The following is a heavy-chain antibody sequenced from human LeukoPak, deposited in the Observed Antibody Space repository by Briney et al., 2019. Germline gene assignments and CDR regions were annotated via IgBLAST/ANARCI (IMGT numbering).Heavy chain of an antibody. J-gene: IGHJ4*02. CDR1: GGSFSGYY. V-gene: IGHV4-38-2*01. D-gene: IGHD6-19*01. Sequence: SETLSLTCAVYGGSFSGYYWGWIRQPPGRGLEWIGSIWHTGSTYYNPSLKSRVTISVDTSKNQFSLKLTSVTAADTAVYYCARITDLSVATDYWGQGTLVTVSS. CDR3: ARITDLSVATDY. CDR2: IWHTGST.